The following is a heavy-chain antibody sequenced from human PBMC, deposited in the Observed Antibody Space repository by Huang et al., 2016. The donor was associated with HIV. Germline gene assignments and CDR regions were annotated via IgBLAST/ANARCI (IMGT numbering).Heavy chain of an antibody. D-gene: IGHD3-16*01. Sequence: QITLKESGPTLVKPTRTLTLTCTFSGFSLTSTGIAVGWIRQPPGKALELLALIYWNDDTRCSPSLKNRLTISKDTSINQVGLTVTDVDPLDTATYYCARRPLGAGYYFDSWGQGMLVTVTS. CDR2: IYWNDDT. CDR3: ARRPLGAGYYFDS. CDR1: GFSLTSTGIA. V-gene: IGHV2-5*01. J-gene: IGHJ4*02.